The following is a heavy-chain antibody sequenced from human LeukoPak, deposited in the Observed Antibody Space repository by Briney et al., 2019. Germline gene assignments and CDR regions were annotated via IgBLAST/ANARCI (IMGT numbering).Heavy chain of an antibody. J-gene: IGHJ4*02. Sequence: SETLSLTCTVSGGSITSYYWSWIRQPPGKGLEWIGYIYYSGNTNYNPSVKSRVTISVDTSKNQFSLKLSSVTAADTAVYYCATLATGEPFDYWGQGTLVTVSS. V-gene: IGHV4-59*01. CDR3: ATLATGEPFDY. CDR2: IYYSGNT. D-gene: IGHD7-27*01. CDR1: GGSITSYY.